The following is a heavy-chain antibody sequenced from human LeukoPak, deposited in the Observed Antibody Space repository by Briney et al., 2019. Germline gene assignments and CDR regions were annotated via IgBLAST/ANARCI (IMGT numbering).Heavy chain of an antibody. D-gene: IGHD2-15*01. Sequence: SVKVSCKASGGTFSSYAISWVRQAPGQGLEWMGGIIPIFGTANYAQKFQGRVTITTDESTSTAYMELSSLRSEDTAVYYCARYADSSGGSCYSWFDPWGQGTLVTVSS. J-gene: IGHJ5*02. CDR1: GGTFSSYA. CDR2: IIPIFGTA. CDR3: ARYADSSGGSCYSWFDP. V-gene: IGHV1-69*05.